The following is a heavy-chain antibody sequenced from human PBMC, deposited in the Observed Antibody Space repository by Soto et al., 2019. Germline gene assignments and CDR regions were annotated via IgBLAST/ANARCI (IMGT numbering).Heavy chain of an antibody. CDR2: IYYSGST. CDR3: ARVGRYCSGSSCYRSIDAFGS. D-gene: IGHD2-15*01. J-gene: IGHJ3*02. V-gene: IGHV4-59*01. Sequence: SETLSLTCTASGGTISSYYWSWIRQPPGKGLEWVGYIYYSGSTNYNPSLKSRVTISVDTSKNQFSLKLSSVTAADTAVYYCARVGRYCSGSSCYRSIDAFGSWGQGTMVTVSS. CDR1: GGTISSYY.